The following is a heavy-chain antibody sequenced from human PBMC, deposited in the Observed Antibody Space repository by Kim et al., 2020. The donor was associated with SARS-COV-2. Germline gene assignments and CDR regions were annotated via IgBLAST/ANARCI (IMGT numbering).Heavy chain of an antibody. CDR3: ARDPYYDFWYFDL. Sequence: GGSLRLSCAASGFTFSSHAMHWVRQAPGKGLEWVAVISYDGSNKYYADSVKGRFTISRDNSKNTLYLQMNSLRAEDTAVYYCARDPYYDFWYFDLWGRGT. D-gene: IGHD3-3*01. J-gene: IGHJ2*01. CDR2: ISYDGSNK. CDR1: GFTFSSHA. V-gene: IGHV3-30*04.